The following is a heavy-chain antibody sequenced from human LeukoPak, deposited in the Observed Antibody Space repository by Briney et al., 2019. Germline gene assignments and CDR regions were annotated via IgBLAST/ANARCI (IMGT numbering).Heavy chain of an antibody. D-gene: IGHD3-10*01. J-gene: IGHJ4*02. V-gene: IGHV3-66*01. Sequence: GGSLRPSCAASGFTVSGTYMSWVRQAPGKGLEWVSVIYTGGSTYYADSVKGRFTISRDDSKNALYLQMNSLRAEDTAVYYCARDSRSSHYFDYWGQGTLVTVSS. CDR2: IYTGGST. CDR1: GFTVSGTY. CDR3: ARDSRSSHYFDY.